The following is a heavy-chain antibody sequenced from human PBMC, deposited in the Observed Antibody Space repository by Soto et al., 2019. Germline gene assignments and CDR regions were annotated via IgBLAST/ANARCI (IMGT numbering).Heavy chain of an antibody. J-gene: IGHJ4*02. CDR1: GGSISSYY. CDR3: ARCSAYFGVYAIHFDY. CDR2: IYYSGST. V-gene: IGHV4-59*01. Sequence: SETLSLTCTVSGGSISSYYWSWIRQPPGKGLEWIGYIYYSGSTNYNPSLKSRVTISVDTSKNQFSLTLSSVTAADTAVYYCARCSAYFGVYAIHFDYWGQGTLVTVSS. D-gene: IGHD2-8*01.